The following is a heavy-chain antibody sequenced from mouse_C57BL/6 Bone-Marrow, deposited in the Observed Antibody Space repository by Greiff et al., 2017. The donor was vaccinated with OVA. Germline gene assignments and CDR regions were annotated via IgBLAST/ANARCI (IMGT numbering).Heavy chain of an antibody. CDR2: IDPSDSYT. CDR1: GYTFTSYW. Sequence: QVQLKQPGAELVKPGASVKLSCKASGYTFTSYWMQWVKQRPGQGLEWIGVIDPSDSYTNYNQKFKGKATLTVDTSSSTAYMQLSSLTSEDSAVYYCAREEFLLLRYGFAYWGQGTLVTVSA. D-gene: IGHD1-1*01. V-gene: IGHV1-50*01. J-gene: IGHJ3*01. CDR3: AREEFLLLRYGFAY.